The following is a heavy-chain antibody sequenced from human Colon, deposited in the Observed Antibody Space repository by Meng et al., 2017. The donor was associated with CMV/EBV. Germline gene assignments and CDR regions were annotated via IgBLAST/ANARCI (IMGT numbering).Heavy chain of an antibody. CDR2: INWNGGST. Sequence: SCAASGFTFDDYGMSWVRQAPGKGLEWVSGINWNGGSTGYADSVKGRFTISRDNAKNSLYLQMNSLRAEDTALYYCARDRSMTAAAGRGYFDYWGQGTLVTVSS. D-gene: IGHD6-13*01. CDR3: ARDRSMTAAAGRGYFDY. CDR1: GFTFDDYG. J-gene: IGHJ4*02. V-gene: IGHV3-20*04.